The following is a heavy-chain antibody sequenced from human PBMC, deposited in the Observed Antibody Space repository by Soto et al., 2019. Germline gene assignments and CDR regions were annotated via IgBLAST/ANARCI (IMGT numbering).Heavy chain of an antibody. CDR3: VSSGYTYRGY. CDR1: GFTFSNYY. D-gene: IGHD5-18*01. V-gene: IGHV3-7*01. CDR2: IKKDGSEK. Sequence: EVRLVESRGGLVQPGGSLRLSCTASGFTFSNYYMSWVRQAPGKGLEWVANIKKDGSEKYYVDSVKGRFTISRDNAKNSLYLQMDSLRAEDTAVYYCVSSGYTYRGYWVQGTLVTVSS. J-gene: IGHJ4*02.